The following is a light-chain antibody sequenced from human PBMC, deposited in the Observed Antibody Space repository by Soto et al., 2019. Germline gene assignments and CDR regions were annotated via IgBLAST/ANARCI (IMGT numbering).Light chain of an antibody. CDR3: TAWDNSLNGYV. V-gene: IGLV1-44*01. CDR2: TTD. CDR1: SSNIGKTT. J-gene: IGLJ1*01. Sequence: QSVLTQPPSVSGTPGQRVTISCSGTSSNIGKTTVNWYQQIPGMAPKVLIHTTDRRPSGVPDRFSGSKSGTSGSLAISDLQSEYEADYTCTAWDNSLNGYVVGTGTNVPVL.